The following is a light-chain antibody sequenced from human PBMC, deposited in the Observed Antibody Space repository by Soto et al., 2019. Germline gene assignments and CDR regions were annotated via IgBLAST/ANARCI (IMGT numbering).Light chain of an antibody. J-gene: IGKJ4*01. CDR2: WAS. Sequence: DIVMTQSPDSLAVSLGERATINCKSSQSVLHSSNNKNYLAWYQQKPGQPPKLLIYWASIRGSGVPDRFGASGSGTDFTLTISSLQAEDVAVYYCQQYFSAPLTFGGGTKVGIK. CDR3: QQYFSAPLT. CDR1: QSVLHSSNNKNY. V-gene: IGKV4-1*01.